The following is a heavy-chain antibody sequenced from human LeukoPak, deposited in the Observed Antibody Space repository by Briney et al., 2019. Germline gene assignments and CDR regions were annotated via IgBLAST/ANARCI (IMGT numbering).Heavy chain of an antibody. CDR1: GFTLSTNA. CDR3: AKDVGKWESLHFFDY. D-gene: IGHD1-26*01. J-gene: IGHJ4*02. CDR2: ISGSGAST. V-gene: IGHV3-23*01. Sequence: GGSLRLSCLTSGFTLSTNAMSWVRQAPGKGLEWISGISGSGASTYYADSVKGRFTISRDDSRNTLYPQMNSLRGDDTAVYYCAKDVGKWESLHFFDYWGQGTLVTVSS.